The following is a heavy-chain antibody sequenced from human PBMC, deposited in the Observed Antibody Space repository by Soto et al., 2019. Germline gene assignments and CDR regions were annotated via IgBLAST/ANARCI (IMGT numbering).Heavy chain of an antibody. Sequence: SVKVSCKASGFTFTSSAVQWVRQARGQRLEWIGWIVVGSGNTNYAQKFQERVTITRDMSTSTAYMELSSLRSEDTAVYYFAAESTYYYDSSGLLSLDYWGQGTLVTVSS. V-gene: IGHV1-58*01. D-gene: IGHD3-22*01. CDR3: AAESTYYYDSSGLLSLDY. CDR1: GFTFTSSA. J-gene: IGHJ4*02. CDR2: IVVGSGNT.